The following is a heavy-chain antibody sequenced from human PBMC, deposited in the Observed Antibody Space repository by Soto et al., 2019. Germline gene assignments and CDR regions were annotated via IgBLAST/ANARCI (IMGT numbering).Heavy chain of an antibody. CDR3: ARVQYNVVAVFDP. V-gene: IGHV4-31*03. Sequence: PSETLSLTCTVSGGSISSGGYYWSWIRQHPGKGLEWIGYIYYSGSTYYNPSLKSRVTISVDTSKNQFSLKLSSVTAADTAVYYCARVQYNVVAVFDPWGQGTLVTVSS. CDR2: IYYSGST. J-gene: IGHJ5*02. CDR1: GGSISSGGYY. D-gene: IGHD2-15*01.